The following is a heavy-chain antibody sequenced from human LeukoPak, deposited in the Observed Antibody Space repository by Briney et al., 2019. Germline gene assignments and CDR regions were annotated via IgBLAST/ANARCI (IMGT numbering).Heavy chain of an antibody. V-gene: IGHV4-61*01. CDR3: ARRGGSGRSFDY. CDR1: GGSVSSGTSY. CDR2: IYYTGST. J-gene: IGHJ4*02. Sequence: PSETLSLTCTVSGGSVSSGTSYWSWIRQPPGKGLEWIGYIYYTGSTNYNPSLKSRLTISVDTSKNQFSLKLSSVTAADTAVYYCARRGGSGRSFDYWGQGTLVTVSS. D-gene: IGHD3-10*01.